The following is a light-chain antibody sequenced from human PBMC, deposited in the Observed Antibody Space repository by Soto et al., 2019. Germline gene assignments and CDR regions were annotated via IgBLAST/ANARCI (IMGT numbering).Light chain of an antibody. CDR2: AAS. V-gene: IGKV1-27*01. CDR3: QKYNSAPLT. J-gene: IGKJ4*01. Sequence: DIQMTQSPSSLSVSVGDRVTITCRASQSISNCLAWYQQKPGKVPKLLIYAASTLHSGVPARFSGSGSGTDFTLTISRLKPEDVANYYCQKYNSAPLTFGGGTKVEIK. CDR1: QSISNC.